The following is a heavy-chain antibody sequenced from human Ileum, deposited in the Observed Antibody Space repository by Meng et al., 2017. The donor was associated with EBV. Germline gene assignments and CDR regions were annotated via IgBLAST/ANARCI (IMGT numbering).Heavy chain of an antibody. J-gene: IGHJ4*02. CDR3: ASRPGIAVAGFDY. Sequence: QVPLWRSGAEMKKPGATVEVSCKASGNTFTSYAMNWVRQAPGQRLEWMGWINTGNGETKYSQKFQGRVTLTRDASASTAYMELSSLRSEDTAVYYCASRPGIAVAGFDYWGQGTLVTVSS. CDR2: INTGNGET. CDR1: GNTFTSYA. D-gene: IGHD6-19*01. V-gene: IGHV1-3*04.